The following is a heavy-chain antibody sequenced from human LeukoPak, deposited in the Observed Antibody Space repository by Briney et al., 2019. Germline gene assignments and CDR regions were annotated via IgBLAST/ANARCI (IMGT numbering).Heavy chain of an antibody. D-gene: IGHD6-19*01. Sequence: SVKVSCKASGGTFSSYAISWVRQAPGQGLEWMGGIIPIFGTANYAQKFQGRVTITTDESTSTAYMELSSLRSEDMAVYYCASPNPKSSSGWYLGSYYYYMDVWGKGTTVTVSS. J-gene: IGHJ6*03. V-gene: IGHV1-69*05. CDR2: IIPIFGTA. CDR1: GGTFSSYA. CDR3: ASPNPKSSSGWYLGSYYYYMDV.